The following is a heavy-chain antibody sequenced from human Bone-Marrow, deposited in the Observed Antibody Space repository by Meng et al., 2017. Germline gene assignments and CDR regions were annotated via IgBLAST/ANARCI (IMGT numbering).Heavy chain of an antibody. V-gene: IGHV3-23*01. D-gene: IGHD1-1*01. CDR2: ISRSGTTT. CDR3: VKEGQLGYFDS. CDR1: VFTFSNNA. J-gene: IGHJ4*01. Sequence: EVQLLESGGGLVQPGGSLRLSCAASVFTFSNNAMGWVPQAPEKGLDWVSTISRSGTTTYYADSVKGRFTISRDISKNTLYLQMNSLRADDTAVYYCVKEGQLGYFDSWGHGTLVTVSS.